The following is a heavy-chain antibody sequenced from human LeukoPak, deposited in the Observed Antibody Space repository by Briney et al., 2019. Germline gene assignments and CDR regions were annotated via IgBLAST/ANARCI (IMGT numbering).Heavy chain of an antibody. J-gene: IGHJ3*02. CDR1: GFTFDDYA. D-gene: IGHD6-19*01. V-gene: IGHV3-9*01. CDR2: ISWNSGSI. Sequence: GGSLRLSCAASGFTFDDYAMHWVRQAPGKGLEWVSGISWNSGSIGYADSVKGRFTISRDNAKNSQYLQMNSLRAEDTALYYCAKDRIAVAGTDAFDIWGQGTMVTVSS. CDR3: AKDRIAVAGTDAFDI.